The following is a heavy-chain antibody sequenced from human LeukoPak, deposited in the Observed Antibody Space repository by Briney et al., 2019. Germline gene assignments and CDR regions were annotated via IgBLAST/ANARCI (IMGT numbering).Heavy chain of an antibody. J-gene: IGHJ6*02. Sequence: GGSLRLSCAASGFTFSSYGMHWVRQAPGKGLEWVAVISYDGSNKYYADSVKGRFTISRDNSKNTLYPQMNSLRAEDTAVYYCAKDVNGMDVWGQGTTVTVSS. CDR3: AKDVNGMDV. CDR1: GFTFSSYG. CDR2: ISYDGSNK. V-gene: IGHV3-30*18.